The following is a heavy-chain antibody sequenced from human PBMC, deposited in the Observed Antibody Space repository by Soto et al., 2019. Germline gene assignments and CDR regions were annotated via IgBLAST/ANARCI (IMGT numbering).Heavy chain of an antibody. Sequence: PSETLSLTCAVYGGSFSGYYWSWIRQPPGKGLEWIGEINHSGSTNYNPSLKSRVTISVDTSKNQFSLKLSSVTAADTAVYYCARVRGYYGSGRYNYYSMDVWGQGTTVTVSS. CDR2: INHSGST. V-gene: IGHV4-34*01. CDR3: ARVRGYYGSGRYNYYSMDV. J-gene: IGHJ6*02. D-gene: IGHD3-10*01. CDR1: GGSFSGYY.